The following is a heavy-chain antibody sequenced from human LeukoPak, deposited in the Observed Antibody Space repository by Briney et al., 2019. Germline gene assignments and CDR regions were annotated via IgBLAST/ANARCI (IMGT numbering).Heavy chain of an antibody. J-gene: IGHJ3*02. V-gene: IGHV4-38-2*02. CDR3: VRERPAHTGGASDI. CDR1: DYSISSDYY. CDR2: IYHSGST. D-gene: IGHD2-8*02. Sequence: PSETLSLTCAVSDYSISSDYYWGWIRQPPGKGLKWIGSIYHSGSTYYNPSLKSRVIILVDTSKNQFSLKLTSVTAADTAVYYCVRERPAHTGGASDIWGQGTMVTVSS.